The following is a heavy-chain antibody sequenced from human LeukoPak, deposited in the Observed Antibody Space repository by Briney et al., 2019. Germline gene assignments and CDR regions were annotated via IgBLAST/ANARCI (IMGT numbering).Heavy chain of an antibody. D-gene: IGHD4/OR15-4a*01. V-gene: IGHV4-30-2*01. CDR3: ARAGVLERSLDY. J-gene: IGHJ4*02. CDR2: IYHSGST. Sequence: PSETLSLTCAVSGGSISSGGYSWSWIRQPPGKGLEWIGYIYHSGSTYYNPSLKGRVTISVDRSKNQFSLKLSSVTAADTAVYYCARAGVLERSLDYWGQGTLVTVSS. CDR1: GGSISSGGYS.